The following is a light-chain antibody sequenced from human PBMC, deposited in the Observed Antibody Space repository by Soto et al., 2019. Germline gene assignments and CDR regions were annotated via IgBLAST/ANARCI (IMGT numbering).Light chain of an antibody. Sequence: EIVLTQSPATLSLSPGERATLSCRASQSLGSLLAWYQHKPGQAPRLLIYDASTRATGIPARFSGSGSGTEFTLTISSLQSEDFAVYYCQQYNNWPLSFGGGTKVEIK. J-gene: IGKJ4*01. V-gene: IGKV3-15*01. CDR3: QQYNNWPLS. CDR2: DAS. CDR1: QSLGSL.